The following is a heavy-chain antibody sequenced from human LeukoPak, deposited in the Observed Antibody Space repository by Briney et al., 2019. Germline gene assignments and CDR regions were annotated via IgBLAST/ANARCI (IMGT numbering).Heavy chain of an antibody. V-gene: IGHV1-18*01. CDR1: GYTFTSYG. J-gene: IGHJ4*02. Sequence: ASMKVSCKASGYTFTSYGISWVRQAPGQGLEWMGWISTYNGNTNYAQKLQGRVTMTTDTSTNTAYMELRGLRSDDTAVYYCARDQPSGTYSEHFDYWGQGTLVTVSS. D-gene: IGHD1-26*01. CDR3: ARDQPSGTYSEHFDY. CDR2: ISTYNGNT.